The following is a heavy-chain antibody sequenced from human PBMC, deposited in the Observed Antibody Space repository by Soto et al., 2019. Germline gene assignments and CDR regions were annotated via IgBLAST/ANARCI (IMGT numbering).Heavy chain of an antibody. CDR3: ASSPYSYGYGPPGPADY. D-gene: IGHD5-18*01. CDR2: IIPIFGTA. CDR1: GGTFSSYA. J-gene: IGHJ4*02. V-gene: IGHV1-69*13. Sequence: ASVKVSCKASGGTFSSYAISWVRQAPGQGLEWMGGIIPIFGTANYAQKFQGRVTITADESTSTAYMELRSLRSEDTAVYYCASSPYSYGYGPPGPADYWGQGTMVTVYS.